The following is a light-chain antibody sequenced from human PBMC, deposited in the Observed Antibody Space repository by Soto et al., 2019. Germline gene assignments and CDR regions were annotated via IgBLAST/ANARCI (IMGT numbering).Light chain of an antibody. CDR1: SSNIGAGYD. J-gene: IGLJ2*01. Sequence: QSVLTQPPSVSGAPGQRVTISCTGSSSNIGAGYDVRWYQQPPGTAPKLLIYGNSNRPSGVPDRFSGSKSGTSASLAITGLQAEDEADYYCQSYDSSLSGYVVFGGGTKLTVL. CDR3: QSYDSSLSGYVV. V-gene: IGLV1-40*01. CDR2: GNS.